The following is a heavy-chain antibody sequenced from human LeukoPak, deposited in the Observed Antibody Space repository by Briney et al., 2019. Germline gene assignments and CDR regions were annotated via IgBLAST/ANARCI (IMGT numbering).Heavy chain of an antibody. Sequence: ASVKVSCKVSGYTLTELSMHWVRQAPGKGLEWMGGFDPEDGETIYAQKFQGRVTMTEDTPTDTAYMELSSLRSEDTAVYYCATEEYDSSGYAFDYWGQGTLVTVSS. V-gene: IGHV1-24*01. CDR3: ATEEYDSSGYAFDY. CDR1: GYTLTELS. D-gene: IGHD3-22*01. CDR2: FDPEDGET. J-gene: IGHJ4*02.